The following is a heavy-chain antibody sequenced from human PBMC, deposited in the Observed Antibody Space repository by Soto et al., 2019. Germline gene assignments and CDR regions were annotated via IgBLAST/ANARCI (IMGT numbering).Heavy chain of an antibody. V-gene: IGHV4-31*03. CDR1: GGSISSGGYY. CDR3: ARDAGATYYYDSSGYFDAFDI. J-gene: IGHJ3*02. Sequence: SETLSLTCTVSGGSISSGGYYWSWIRQHPGKGLEWIGYIYYSGSTYYNPSLKSRVTISVDTSKNHFSLKLSSVTAADTAVYYCARDAGATYYYDSSGYFDAFDIWGQGTMVTVSS. D-gene: IGHD3-22*01. CDR2: IYYSGST.